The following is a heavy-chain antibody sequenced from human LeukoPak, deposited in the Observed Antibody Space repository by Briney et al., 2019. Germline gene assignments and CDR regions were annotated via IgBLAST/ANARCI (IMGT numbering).Heavy chain of an antibody. J-gene: IGHJ6*02. D-gene: IGHD3-3*01. Sequence: SETLSLTCTVSGGSISSSGYYWGWIRQPPGKGLEWIGSIYYSGSTYYNPSLKSRVTTSVDTSKNQCSLKLSSVTAADTGVYYCARGHYDFWGGYYAKYYYYYGMDVWGQGTTVTVSS. CDR3: ARGHYDFWGGYYAKYYYYYGMDV. V-gene: IGHV4-39*01. CDR2: IYYSGST. CDR1: GGSISSSGYY.